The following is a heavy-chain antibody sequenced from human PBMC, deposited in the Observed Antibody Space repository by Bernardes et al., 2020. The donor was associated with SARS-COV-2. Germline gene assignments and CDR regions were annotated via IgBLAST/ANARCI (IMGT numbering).Heavy chain of an antibody. CDR2: INAGNGNT. D-gene: IGHD2-8*01. V-gene: IGHV1-3*01. Sequence: ASVKVSCKASGYTFTSYAMHWVRQAPGQRLEWMGWINAGNGNTKYSQKFQGRVTITRDTSASTAYMELSSLRSEDTAVYYCARGSIGVAYYYYGMDVWGQGTTVTVSS. CDR3: ARGSIGVAYYYYGMDV. CDR1: GYTFTSYA. J-gene: IGHJ6*02.